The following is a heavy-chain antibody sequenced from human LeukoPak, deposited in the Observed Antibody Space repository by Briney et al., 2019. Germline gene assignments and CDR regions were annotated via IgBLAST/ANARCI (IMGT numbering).Heavy chain of an antibody. J-gene: IGHJ4*02. CDR2: INPSGGST. D-gene: IGHD2-15*01. V-gene: IGHV1-46*01. CDR1: GYTFTSYY. Sequence: ASVKVSCKASGYTFTSYYMHWVRQAPGQGLEWMGIINPSGGSTSYAQKFQGRVTMTRDMSTSTDYMELSSLRSEDTAVYYCARVLSVDFDYWGQGTLVTVSS. CDR3: ARVLSVDFDY.